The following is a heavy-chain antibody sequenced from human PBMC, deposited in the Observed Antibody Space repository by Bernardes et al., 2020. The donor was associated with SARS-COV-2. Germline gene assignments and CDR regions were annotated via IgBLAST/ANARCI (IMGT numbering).Heavy chain of an antibody. CDR1: GFTFSSYG. CDR2: IRYDGSNK. Sequence: GGSLRLSCAASGFTFSSYGMHWVRQAPGKGLEWVAFIRYDGSNKYYADSVKGRFTISRDNSKNTLYLQMNSLRAEDTAVYYCANNSWRLGLYYYYYGMDVWGQGTTVTVSS. J-gene: IGHJ6*02. CDR3: ANNSWRLGLYYYYYGMDV. V-gene: IGHV3-30*02. D-gene: IGHD6-19*01.